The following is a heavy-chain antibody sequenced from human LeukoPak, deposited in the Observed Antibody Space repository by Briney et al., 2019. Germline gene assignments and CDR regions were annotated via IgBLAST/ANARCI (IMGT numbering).Heavy chain of an antibody. Sequence: SVKVSCKASGGTFSSYAISWVRQAPGQGLEWMGRIIPILGIANYAQKFQGRVTITADKSTSTAYMELSSLRSEDTAVYYCARLIELRSTGAYGMDVWGQGTTVTVSS. V-gene: IGHV1-69*04. J-gene: IGHJ6*02. CDR1: GGTFSSYA. D-gene: IGHD3-3*01. CDR2: IIPILGIA. CDR3: ARLIELRSTGAYGMDV.